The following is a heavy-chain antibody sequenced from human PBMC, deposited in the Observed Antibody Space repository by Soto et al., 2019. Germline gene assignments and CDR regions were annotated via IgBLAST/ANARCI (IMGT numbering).Heavy chain of an antibody. J-gene: IGHJ4*02. Sequence: GGSLRLSCAASGFTFSSYAMSWVRQAPGKGLEWVSAISGSGGSTYYADSVKGRFTISRDNSKNTLYLQMNSLRAEDTAVYYCAKSGSVIGLRFLEWLPVAPGDLDYWGQGTLVTVSS. CDR1: GFTFSSYA. V-gene: IGHV3-23*01. CDR3: AKSGSVIGLRFLEWLPVAPGDLDY. CDR2: ISGSGGST. D-gene: IGHD3-3*01.